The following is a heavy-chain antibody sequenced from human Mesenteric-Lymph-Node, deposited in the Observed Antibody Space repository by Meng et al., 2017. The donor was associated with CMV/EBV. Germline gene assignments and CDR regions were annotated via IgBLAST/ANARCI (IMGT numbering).Heavy chain of an antibody. D-gene: IGHD3-10*01. CDR3: ARELHYYGSGSYHFDY. V-gene: IGHV4-61*01. CDR2: IYYSGST. Sequence: GYVSSGSYYWSWIRQPPGKGLEWIGYIYYSGSTNYNPSLKSRVTISVDTSKNQFSLKLSSVTAADTAVYYCARELHYYGSGSYHFDYWGQGTLVTVSS. J-gene: IGHJ4*02. CDR1: GYVSSGSYY.